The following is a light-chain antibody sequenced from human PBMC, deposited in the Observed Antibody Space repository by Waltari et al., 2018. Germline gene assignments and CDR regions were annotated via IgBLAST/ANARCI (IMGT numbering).Light chain of an antibody. Sequence: SDELIQSPSVSVSPGQTARITCFGATLSKQNPYWYQQKAGQAPVVVIYKDTERPSGIPERFSGSSSGTTVTLTISGVQAEDEADYYCQSADASDTSWVFGGGTKLTVL. CDR3: QSADASDTSWV. CDR2: KDT. CDR1: TLSKQN. V-gene: IGLV3-25*01. J-gene: IGLJ3*02.